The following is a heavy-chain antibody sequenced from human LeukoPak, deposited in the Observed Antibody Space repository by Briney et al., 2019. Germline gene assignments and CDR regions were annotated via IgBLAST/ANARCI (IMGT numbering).Heavy chain of an antibody. J-gene: IGHJ4*02. CDR1: GFTFSSYW. V-gene: IGHV3-7*03. Sequence: GGSLRLSCTASGFTFSSYWMSWVRQAPGKGLEWVANIKQDGSVKNYVDSVRGRFTISRDNAKNSLYLEMNSLRAEDTAVYYCARDPLWGGSGSYYGHWGQGTLVTVSS. CDR2: IKQDGSVK. CDR3: ARDPLWGGSGSYYGH. D-gene: IGHD3-10*01.